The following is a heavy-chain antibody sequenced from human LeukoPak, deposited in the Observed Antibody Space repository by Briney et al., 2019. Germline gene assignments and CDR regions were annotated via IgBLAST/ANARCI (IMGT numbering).Heavy chain of an antibody. CDR1: GGSISSYY. J-gene: IGHJ5*02. CDR2: IYYSGST. CDR3: AREYRLVRGVDPNWFDP. Sequence: SETLPLTCTVSGGSISSYYWSWIRQPPGKGLEWIGYIYYSGSTNYNPSLKSRVTISVDTSKNQFSLKLSSVTAADTAVYYCAREYRLVRGVDPNWFDPWGQGTLVTVSS. V-gene: IGHV4-59*12. D-gene: IGHD3-10*01.